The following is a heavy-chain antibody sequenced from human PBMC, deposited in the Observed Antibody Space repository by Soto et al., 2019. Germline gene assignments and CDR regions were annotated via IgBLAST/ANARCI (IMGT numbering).Heavy chain of an antibody. Sequence: PGGSLRLSCAASGFTFSSYAMSWVRQAPGKGLEWVSAISGSGGSTYYADSVKGRFTISRDNSKNTLYLQMNSLRAEDTAVYYCAKDPPDLIQLWSYCFDYWGQGTLVTVSS. CDR3: AKDPPDLIQLWSYCFDY. CDR2: ISGSGGST. V-gene: IGHV3-23*01. CDR1: GFTFSSYA. J-gene: IGHJ4*02. D-gene: IGHD5-18*01.